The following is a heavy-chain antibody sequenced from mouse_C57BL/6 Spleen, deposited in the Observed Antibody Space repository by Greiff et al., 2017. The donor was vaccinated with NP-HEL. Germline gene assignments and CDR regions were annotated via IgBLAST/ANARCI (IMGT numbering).Heavy chain of an antibody. CDR2: IDPSDSET. Sequence: QVQLQQPGAELVRPGSSVKLSCKASGYTFTSYWMHWVKQRPIQGLEWIGNIDPSDSETHYNQKFKDKATLTVDKSSSTAYMQLSSLTSEDSAVYYCAKGFITTVVATNFDVWGTGTTVTVSS. CDR1: GYTFTSYW. V-gene: IGHV1-52*01. D-gene: IGHD1-1*01. CDR3: AKGFITTVVATNFDV. J-gene: IGHJ1*03.